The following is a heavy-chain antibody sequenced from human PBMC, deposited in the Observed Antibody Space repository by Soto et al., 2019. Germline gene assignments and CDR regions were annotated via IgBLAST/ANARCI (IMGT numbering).Heavy chain of an antibody. CDR1: GYTFTDHS. CDR2: INTAFATT. D-gene: IGHD6-13*01. Sequence: ASVKVSCKGSGYTFTDHSMHWVRQAPGQRPEWMGWINTAFATTEYSQKLEGRVTITRDTAATTVYMELSSLRSEDTAIYYCVRDRSRAFDYWGQGALVTVSS. V-gene: IGHV1-3*04. J-gene: IGHJ4*02. CDR3: VRDRSRAFDY.